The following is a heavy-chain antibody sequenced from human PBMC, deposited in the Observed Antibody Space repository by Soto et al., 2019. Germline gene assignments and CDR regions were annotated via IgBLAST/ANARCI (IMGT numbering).Heavy chain of an antibody. CDR1: NGSISPYY. CDR2: IYYAGSF. D-gene: IGHD2-21*02. V-gene: IGHV4-59*13. Sequence: SETLSLTCTVSNGSISPYYWNWIRQSPGKGLEWIGYIYYAGSFTYNPSLKSRVTISVDTSKNQFSLKLNSVTAADTAVYYCARDLWGYCGTDCYPLDVWGQGTTVTVS. J-gene: IGHJ6*02. CDR3: ARDLWGYCGTDCYPLDV.